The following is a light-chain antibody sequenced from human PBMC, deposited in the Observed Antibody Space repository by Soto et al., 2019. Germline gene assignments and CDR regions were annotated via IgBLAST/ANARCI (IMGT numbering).Light chain of an antibody. Sequence: EIVLTHFPGTLSLSPGERATLSCRASQSVSNNYLAWYQQKPGQAPRLVIFGASNRATGIPDRFSASGSGTEFTLTISRLEPVDVAVYYSQQYATSPLTFGHGTKVDIK. J-gene: IGKJ1*01. CDR1: QSVSNNY. CDR2: GAS. V-gene: IGKV3-20*01. CDR3: QQYATSPLT.